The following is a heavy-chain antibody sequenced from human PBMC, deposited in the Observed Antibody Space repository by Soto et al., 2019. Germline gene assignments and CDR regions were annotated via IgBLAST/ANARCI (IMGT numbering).Heavy chain of an antibody. D-gene: IGHD3-10*01. CDR2: IIPLFGTT. V-gene: IGHV1-69*05. Sequence: SVKVSCRASGDTFKNCVISWVRQAPGQGLEWMGGIIPLFGTTDFAQRFQGRLTITTDESTTTAYMELSRLRSEDTATYYCAAELGFGKLSVVWGQGTTVTVSS. CDR1: GDTFKNCV. CDR3: AAELGFGKLSVV. J-gene: IGHJ6*02.